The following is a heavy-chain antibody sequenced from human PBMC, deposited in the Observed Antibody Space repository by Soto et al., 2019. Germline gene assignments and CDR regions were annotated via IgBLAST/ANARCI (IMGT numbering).Heavy chain of an antibody. CDR3: ARSPPGGYHYYYGMDG. CDR2: IGTAGDT. Sequence: EVQLVESGGGLVQPGGSLSLSCAASGFTFSSYDMQWVRQATGKGLEWVSAIGTAGDTYYPGSVKGRFTISRENAKNSLYLQMNSLRAGDTAVYYCARSPPGGYHYYYGMDGWGQGTTVTVS. V-gene: IGHV3-13*04. CDR1: GFTFSSYD. D-gene: IGHD3-22*01. J-gene: IGHJ6*02.